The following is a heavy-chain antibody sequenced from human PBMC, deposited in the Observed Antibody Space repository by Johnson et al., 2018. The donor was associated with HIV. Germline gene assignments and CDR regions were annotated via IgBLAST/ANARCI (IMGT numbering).Heavy chain of an antibody. V-gene: IGHV3-15*01. CDR2: IKSKTDGGTT. D-gene: IGHD1-26*01. CDR1: GFTFSSYA. CDR3: TTGGRYWIVGATRDAFEI. Sequence: VQLVESGGGVVQPGRSLRLSCAASGFTFSSYAMHWVRQAPGKGLEWVGRIKSKTDGGTTDYAAPVKGRFTISRDDSKNTLYLQMNSLKTEDTAVYYCTTGGRYWIVGATRDAFEIRGQGTMVTVSS. J-gene: IGHJ3*02.